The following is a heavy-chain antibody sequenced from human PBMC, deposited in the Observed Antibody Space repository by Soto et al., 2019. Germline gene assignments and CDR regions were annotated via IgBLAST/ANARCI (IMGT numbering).Heavy chain of an antibody. D-gene: IGHD3-10*01. V-gene: IGHV4-34*01. CDR3: ASLGAPSRGMVRGTSRFKKFDY. CDR2: INHSGST. Sequence: PSETLSLTCAVYGGYFSGYYWSWIRQPPGKGLEWIGEINHSGSTNYNPSLKSRVTISVDTSKNQFSLKLSSVTAADTAVYYCASLGAPSRGMVRGTSRFKKFDYWGQGTLVTVSS. J-gene: IGHJ4*02. CDR1: GGYFSGYY.